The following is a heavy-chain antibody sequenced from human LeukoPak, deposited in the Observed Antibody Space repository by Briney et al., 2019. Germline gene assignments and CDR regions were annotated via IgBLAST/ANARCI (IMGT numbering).Heavy chain of an antibody. Sequence: GASVKVSCKASGYTFTSYDINWVPQATGQGLEWMGWMNPNSGNTGYAQKFQGRVTITRNTSISTAYMELSSLRSEDTAVYYCARVSSSSWYVDYWGQGTLVTVSS. CDR2: MNPNSGNT. CDR1: GYTFTSYD. V-gene: IGHV1-8*03. D-gene: IGHD6-13*01. CDR3: ARVSSSSWYVDY. J-gene: IGHJ4*02.